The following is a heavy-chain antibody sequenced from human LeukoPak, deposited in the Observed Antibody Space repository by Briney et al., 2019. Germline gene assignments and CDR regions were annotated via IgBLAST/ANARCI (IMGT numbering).Heavy chain of an antibody. D-gene: IGHD6-19*01. CDR1: GYTFTSYA. J-gene: IGHJ4*02. CDR3: ARTAASSGWPRFDY. CDR2: INTNTGNP. Sequence: GASVKVSCKASGYTFTSYAMNWVRRAPGQGLEWMGWINTNTGNPTYAQGFTGRFVFSLDTSVSTAYLQISSLKAEDTAVYYCARTAASSGWPRFDYWGQGTLVTVSS. V-gene: IGHV7-4-1*02.